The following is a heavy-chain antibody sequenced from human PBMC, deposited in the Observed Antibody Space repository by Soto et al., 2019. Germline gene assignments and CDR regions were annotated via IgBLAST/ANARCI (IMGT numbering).Heavy chain of an antibody. D-gene: IGHD1-1*01. CDR2: IFYSGTT. V-gene: IGHV4-30-4*01. Sequence: SETLSLTCTVSGDSISSADYYWSWIRQTPGKGLEWIGHIFYSGTTYYNPSLKSRLTISVDTSKNHFSLRPTSVTAADTAVYYCARDLWVEPELYYYGMDVWGQGTTVTVSS. J-gene: IGHJ6*02. CDR1: GDSISSADYY. CDR3: ARDLWVEPELYYYGMDV.